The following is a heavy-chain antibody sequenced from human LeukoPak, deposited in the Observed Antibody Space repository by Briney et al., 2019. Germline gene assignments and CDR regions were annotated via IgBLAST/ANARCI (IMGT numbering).Heavy chain of an antibody. CDR3: ATVAVAGDLDY. D-gene: IGHD6-19*01. V-gene: IGHV1-8*01. CDR2: MNPNTGST. Sequence: ASVKVSCKASGYTFTSYDMHWVRQATGQGLEWMGWMNPNTGSTGYAQKFQGRVTMTRNTSISTAYMELSSLRSEDTAVYYCATVAVAGDLDYWGQGTLVTVSS. CDR1: GYTFTSYD. J-gene: IGHJ4*02.